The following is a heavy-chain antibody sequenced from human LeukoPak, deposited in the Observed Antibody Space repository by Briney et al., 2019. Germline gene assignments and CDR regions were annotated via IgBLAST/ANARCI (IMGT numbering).Heavy chain of an antibody. V-gene: IGHV3-53*01. J-gene: IGHJ5*01. D-gene: IGHD3-10*01. Sequence: GGSLRLSCAASGFAVSSNYMSWVRQAPGKGLEWVSIVYSGGSTYSAGSVKGRSTISRDNSKNTLYLQMNSLRAEDTAVYYCARLIRSYNWFDSWGQGTLVTVSS. CDR2: VYSGGST. CDR3: ARLIRSYNWFDS. CDR1: GFAVSSNY.